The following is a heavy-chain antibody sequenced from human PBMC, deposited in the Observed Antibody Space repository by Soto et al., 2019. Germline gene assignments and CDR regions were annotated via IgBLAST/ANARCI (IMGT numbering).Heavy chain of an antibody. CDR3: ARSGRNPDF. V-gene: IGHV4-59*01. J-gene: IGHJ4*02. CDR2: IYYTGIT. CDR1: GGSISGYY. Sequence: SETMSLTCTVSGGSISGYYWSWIRQPPGKGLEWIGYIYYTGITNYNPSLKSRVTISVDTSKNQFSLKLTSVTAADTAVYYCARSGRNPDFWGQGALVTVS.